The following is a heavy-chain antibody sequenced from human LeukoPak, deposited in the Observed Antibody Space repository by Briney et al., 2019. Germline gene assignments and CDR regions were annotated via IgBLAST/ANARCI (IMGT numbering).Heavy chain of an antibody. CDR1: GYTFTGYY. CDR3: ARAQPTQYYSDISDYHRGTFHT. Sequence: ASVKVSCKASGYTFTGYYMHWVRQAPGQGLEWMGWINPDSGGTNYAQKFQGRVTITRDTSIRTAYMELSSLRSDDTAVYYCARAQPTQYYSDISDYHRGTFHTWGQGTMVTVSA. J-gene: IGHJ3*02. V-gene: IGHV1-2*02. CDR2: INPDSGGT. D-gene: IGHD3-22*01.